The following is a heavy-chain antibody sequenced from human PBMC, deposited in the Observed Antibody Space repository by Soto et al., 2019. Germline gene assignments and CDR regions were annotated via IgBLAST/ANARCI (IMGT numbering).Heavy chain of an antibody. D-gene: IGHD3-22*01. CDR2: IYYSGST. Sequence: PSETRSLTCTVSGGSISSGGYYWSWIRQHPGKGLEWIGYIYYSGSTYYNPSLKSRVTISVDTSKNQFSLKLSSVTAADTAVYYCARGNYYYDSSGYYYDYSGNNWFDPWGQGTLVTVS. CDR3: ARGNYYYDSSGYYYDYSGNNWFDP. J-gene: IGHJ5*02. CDR1: GGSISSGGYY. V-gene: IGHV4-31*03.